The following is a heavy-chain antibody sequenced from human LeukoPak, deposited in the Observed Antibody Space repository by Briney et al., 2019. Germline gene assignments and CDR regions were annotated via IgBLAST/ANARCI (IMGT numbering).Heavy chain of an antibody. CDR2: ISAYNGNT. J-gene: IGHJ4*02. Sequence: GASVKVSCKASGYTFTSYGISWVRQAPGQGLEWMGWISAYNGNTNYAQKLQGRVTMTTDTSTSTAYMELRSLRSDDTAVYYCAGGLFGYYDSSGYYFFDYWGQGTLVTVSS. V-gene: IGHV1-18*01. CDR3: AGGLFGYYDSSGYYFFDY. CDR1: GYTFTSYG. D-gene: IGHD3-22*01.